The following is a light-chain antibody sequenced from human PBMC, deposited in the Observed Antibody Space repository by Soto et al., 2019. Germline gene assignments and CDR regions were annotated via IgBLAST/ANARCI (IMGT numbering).Light chain of an antibody. Sequence: EIVMTQSPATLSVSPGERATPSCRASPSVSSNLAWYQHKPGQAPRLLIDGASTRATGIPARFSGRVSGTEFTLTIRCLQSEDLAVYNSQQYNNWPRITFGQGTRLEIK. CDR2: GAS. CDR3: QQYNNWPRIT. V-gene: IGKV3-15*01. CDR1: PSVSSN. J-gene: IGKJ5*01.